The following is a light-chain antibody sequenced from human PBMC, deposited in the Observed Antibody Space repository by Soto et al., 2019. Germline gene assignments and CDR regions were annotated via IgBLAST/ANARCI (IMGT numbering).Light chain of an antibody. CDR3: QQLNSYPLT. V-gene: IGKV1-9*01. J-gene: IGKJ4*01. CDR1: QGISSY. CDR2: AAS. Sequence: IQLTQSPSFLSASVGDRVTITCRARQGISSYLAWYQQKPGKAPKLLIYAASTLQSGVPSRFSGRGSGTEFTLPIRSLQPEDFATYYCQQLNSYPLTFGGGTKVEIK.